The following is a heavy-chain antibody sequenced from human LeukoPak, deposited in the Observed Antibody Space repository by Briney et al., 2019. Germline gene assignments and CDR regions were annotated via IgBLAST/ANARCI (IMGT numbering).Heavy chain of an antibody. D-gene: IGHD2-2*01. CDR1: GDSINRYY. CDR2: IYYGGST. CDR3: ARDLAKDIVVVPAAPYYYYYMDV. J-gene: IGHJ6*03. Sequence: SETLSLTCTVSGDSINRYYWSWIRQPPGRGLEWIGYIYYGGSTNYNPSLKSRVTISVDTSKNQFSLKLTSVTAADTAVYYCARDLAKDIVVVPAAPYYYYYMDVWGKGTTVTVFS. V-gene: IGHV4-59*01.